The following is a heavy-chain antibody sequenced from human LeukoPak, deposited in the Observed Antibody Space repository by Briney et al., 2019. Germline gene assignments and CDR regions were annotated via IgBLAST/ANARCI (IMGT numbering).Heavy chain of an antibody. D-gene: IGHD5-24*01. CDR1: GFTVSSNY. J-gene: IGHJ4*02. CDR2: IYSGGST. Sequence: GGSLRLSCAASGFTVSSNYMSWVRQAPGKGLEWVSVIYSGGSTYYADSVKGRFTISRDNSKNTLYIQMNSLRAEDTAVYYCARDKNGWRYFDYWGQGTLVTVSS. CDR3: ARDKNGWRYFDY. V-gene: IGHV3-66*01.